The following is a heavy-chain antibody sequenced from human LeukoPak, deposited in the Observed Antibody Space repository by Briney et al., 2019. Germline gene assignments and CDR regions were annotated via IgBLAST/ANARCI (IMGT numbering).Heavy chain of an antibody. J-gene: IGHJ4*02. CDR3: AREDSSSWLALDY. CDR1: GFTFSSYA. Sequence: GGSLRLSCAASGFTFSSYAMHWVRQAPGKGLEWVAVISYDGSNKYYADSVKGRFTISRDNSKNTLYLQMNNLRVEDTALYYCAREDSSSWLALDYWGQGILVTVSS. CDR2: ISYDGSNK. D-gene: IGHD6-13*01. V-gene: IGHV3-30-3*01.